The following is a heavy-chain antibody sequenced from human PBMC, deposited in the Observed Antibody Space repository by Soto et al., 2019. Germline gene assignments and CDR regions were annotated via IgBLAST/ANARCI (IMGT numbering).Heavy chain of an antibody. D-gene: IGHD3-10*01. Sequence: ASVKVSCKASGYTFTSYGISWVRQAPGQGLEWMGWISAYNGNTNYAQKLRGRVTMTTDTSTSTAYMELRSLRSDDTAVYYCARVYYGSGSRGPHYFDYWGQGTLVTVSS. CDR2: ISAYNGNT. J-gene: IGHJ4*02. CDR3: ARVYYGSGSRGPHYFDY. V-gene: IGHV1-18*01. CDR1: GYTFTSYG.